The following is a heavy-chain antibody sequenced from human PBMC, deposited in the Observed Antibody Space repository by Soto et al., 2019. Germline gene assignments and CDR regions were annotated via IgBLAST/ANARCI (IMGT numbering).Heavy chain of an antibody. D-gene: IGHD2-2*01. V-gene: IGHV3-23*01. J-gene: IGHJ4*02. CDR2: ISSSGGST. Sequence: GGSLRLSCAASGFTFSTYAMSWVRQAPGKGLEWVSAISSSGGSTYYADSVKGRFTISRDNPKNTLYLQMSSLRAEDTAVYYCAKGGEYCSSTSCYLDCWGQGTLVTVSS. CDR3: AKGGEYCSSTSCYLDC. CDR1: GFTFSTYA.